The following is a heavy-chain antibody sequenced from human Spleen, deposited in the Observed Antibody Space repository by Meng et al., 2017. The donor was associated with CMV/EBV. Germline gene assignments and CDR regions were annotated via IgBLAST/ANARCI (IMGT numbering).Heavy chain of an antibody. V-gene: IGHV3-21*01. CDR1: GFTFSSYS. CDR3: ARGLGDLWGTTFYYYGMDV. J-gene: IGHJ6*02. CDR2: ISSSSSYI. Sequence: SCAASGFTFSSYSMNWVRQAPGKGLEWVSSISSSSSYIYYADSVKGRFTISRDNAKNSLYLQMNSLRAEDTAVYYCARGLGDLWGTTFYYYGMDVWGQGTTVTVSS. D-gene: IGHD1/OR15-1a*01.